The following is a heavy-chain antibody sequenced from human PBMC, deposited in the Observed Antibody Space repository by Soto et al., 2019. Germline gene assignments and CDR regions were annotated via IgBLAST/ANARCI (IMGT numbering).Heavy chain of an antibody. D-gene: IGHD2-15*01. J-gene: IGHJ3*02. CDR3: AREESYCSGGSCTDAFAI. CDR1: GGTFSSYT. Sequence: ASVKVSCKASGGTFSSYTISWVRQAPGQGLEWMGRIIPILGIANYAQKFQGRVTITADKSTSTAYMELSSLRSEDTAVYYCAREESYCSGGSCTDAFAIWGQGTMVTV. V-gene: IGHV1-69*04. CDR2: IIPILGIA.